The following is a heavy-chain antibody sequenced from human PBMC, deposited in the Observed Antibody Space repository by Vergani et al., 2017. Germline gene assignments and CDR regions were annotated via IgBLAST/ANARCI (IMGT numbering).Heavy chain of an antibody. CDR1: GFTFDDYA. V-gene: IGHV3-9*01. Sequence: EVQLVESGGGLVQPGRSLRLSCEASGFTFDDYAMHWVRQAPGKGLEWVSSINWNSGLMGYADSVKGRFTISRDNAKNSLYLQMNSLRAEDTALYYCAKDIEYYGSGSYYTNKRGGYYYYYGMDVWGQGTTVTVSS. CDR3: AKDIEYYGSGSYYTNKRGGYYYYYGMDV. D-gene: IGHD3-10*01. CDR2: INWNSGLM. J-gene: IGHJ6*02.